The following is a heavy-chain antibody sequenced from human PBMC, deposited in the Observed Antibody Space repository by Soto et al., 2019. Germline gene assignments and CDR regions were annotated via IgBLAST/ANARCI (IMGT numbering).Heavy chain of an antibody. CDR2: IKQDGSEK. V-gene: IGHV3-7*01. D-gene: IGHD6-19*01. CDR1: GFTLSSYW. CDR3: AREGWGSSGFDY. J-gene: IGHJ4*02. Sequence: EVQLVESGGGLVQPGGTLRLSCAASGFTLSSYWVSWVRQAPGKGLEWVANIKQDGSEKYYVASVKGRFTISRDNAKSSVSLQMNSLRAEDTAVYYCAREGWGSSGFDYWGQGTLVTVSS.